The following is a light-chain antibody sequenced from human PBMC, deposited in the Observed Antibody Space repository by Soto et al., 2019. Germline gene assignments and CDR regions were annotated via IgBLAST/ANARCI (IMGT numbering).Light chain of an antibody. Sequence: HPVLTRSHSASASLAASVKLTCTLSSGHSNYAIAWHQQQSEKGPRYLLKLNSAGSHSKGDGIPDRFSGSSSGAERYLTISSLQSEDEADYYCQTWGYGIVVFGRGTKLTVL. CDR1: SGHSNYA. CDR2: LNSAGSH. J-gene: IGLJ2*01. CDR3: QTWGYGIVV. V-gene: IGLV4-69*01.